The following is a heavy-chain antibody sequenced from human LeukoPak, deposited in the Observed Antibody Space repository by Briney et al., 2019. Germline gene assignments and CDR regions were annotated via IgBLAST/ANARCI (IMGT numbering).Heavy chain of an antibody. J-gene: IGHJ5*02. CDR1: GYTFTSYG. V-gene: IGHV1-18*01. CDR2: NSAYNGNT. Sequence: GASVKVSCKASGYTFTSYGISWVRQAPGQGLEWMGWNSAYNGNTNYAQKLQGRVTMTTDTSTSTAYMELRSLRSDDTAVYYCARLKSARGIAVAGTGWFDPWGQGTLVTVSS. D-gene: IGHD6-19*01. CDR3: ARLKSARGIAVAGTGWFDP.